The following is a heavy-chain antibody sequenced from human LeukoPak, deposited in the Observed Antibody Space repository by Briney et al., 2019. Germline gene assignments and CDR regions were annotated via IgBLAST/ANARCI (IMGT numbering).Heavy chain of an antibody. Sequence: SETLSLTCTVSSGSIGSYYWGWIRQPPGKGLEWIGTHSHSGSAYYNPSLRSRITMSLDTSENQLSLKLYSVTAADTAIYYCARYQTGTMFAVWGQGTLVTISS. J-gene: IGHJ4*02. V-gene: IGHV4-39*07. CDR3: ARYQTGTMFAV. D-gene: IGHD1/OR15-1a*01. CDR2: HSHSGSA. CDR1: SGSIGSYY.